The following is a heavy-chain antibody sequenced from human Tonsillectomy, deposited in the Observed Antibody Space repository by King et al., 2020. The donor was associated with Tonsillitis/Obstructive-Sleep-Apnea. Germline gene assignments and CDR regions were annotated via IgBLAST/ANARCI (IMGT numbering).Heavy chain of an antibody. J-gene: IGHJ4*02. CDR3: ARGHVQRGYYFDY. Sequence: VQLQQWGAGLLKPSETLSLTCAVYGGSFSGYYWSGIRQPPGKGLEWIGEINHSGSTNYNPSLKSRVTISVDTSKNQFYLKLSSVTAADTAVYYCARGHVQRGYYFDYWGQGTLVTVSS. CDR1: GGSFSGYY. CDR2: INHSGST. D-gene: IGHD3-10*01. V-gene: IGHV4-34*01.